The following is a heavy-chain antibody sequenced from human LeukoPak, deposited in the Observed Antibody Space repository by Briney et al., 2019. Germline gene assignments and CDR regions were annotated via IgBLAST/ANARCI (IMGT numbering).Heavy chain of an antibody. CDR3: ARAGYSSGWYAFDP. D-gene: IGHD6-19*01. V-gene: IGHV4-4*07. Sequence: SSETLSLTCTVSGGSISSYYWSWIRQPAGKALEWLGRIYTSGRTNYNPSLKSRVTMSVDTSKNQFSLKLSSVTAADTAVYYCARAGYSSGWYAFDPWGQGTLVTVSS. CDR1: GGSISSYY. J-gene: IGHJ5*02. CDR2: IYTSGRT.